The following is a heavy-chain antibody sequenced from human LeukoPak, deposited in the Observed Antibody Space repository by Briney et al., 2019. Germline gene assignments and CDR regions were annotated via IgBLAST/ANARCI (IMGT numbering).Heavy chain of an antibody. D-gene: IGHD5-18*01. V-gene: IGHV4-30-4*01. CDR2: IYYSGST. CDR3: ASSSGYSYGPYYFDY. Sequence: SQTLSLTCTVSGGSISSGDYYWSWIRQPPGKGLEWIGYIYYSGSTYYNPSPKSRVTISVDTSKNQFSLKLSSVTAADTAVYYCASSSGYSYGPYYFDYWGQGTLVTVSS. J-gene: IGHJ4*02. CDR1: GGSISSGDYY.